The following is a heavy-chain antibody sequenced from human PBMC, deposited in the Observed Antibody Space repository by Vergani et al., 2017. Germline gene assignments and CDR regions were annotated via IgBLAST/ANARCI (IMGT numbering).Heavy chain of an antibody. J-gene: IGHJ4*02. CDR2: INPSGGST. V-gene: IGHV1-69*09. Sequence: QVQLVQSGAEVKKPGSSVKVSCKASGGTFSSYAISWVRQAPGQGLEWMGIINPSGGSTSYAQKFQGRVTMTTDTSTSTAYMELSSLRSEDTAVYYCASVVYWGQGTLVTVSS. CDR3: ASVVY. CDR1: GGTFSSYA.